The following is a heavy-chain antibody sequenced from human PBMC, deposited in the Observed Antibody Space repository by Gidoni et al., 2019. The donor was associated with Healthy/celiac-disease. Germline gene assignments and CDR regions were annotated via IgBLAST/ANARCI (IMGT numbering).Heavy chain of an antibody. J-gene: IGHJ6*02. CDR3: SKDIDYGSGTHGMDV. Sequence: EVQRVESGGGLVQPGRSLRTSCAASGCNFDDSALHWVRPAPGKGLVWVSGISWNSGSIGYADSVKGRFTISRDNAKNSLYLQMNSLRAEDTALYYCSKDIDYGSGTHGMDVWGQGTTVTVSS. CDR2: ISWNSGSI. CDR1: GCNFDDSA. D-gene: IGHD3-10*01. V-gene: IGHV3-9*01.